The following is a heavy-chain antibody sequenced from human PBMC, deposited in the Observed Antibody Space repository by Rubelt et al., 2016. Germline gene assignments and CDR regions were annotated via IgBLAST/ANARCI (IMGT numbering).Heavy chain of an antibody. V-gene: IGHV4-59*08. CDR2: IYYSGST. CDR1: GGSISSYY. Sequence: QVQLQESGPGLVKPSETLSLTCTVSGGSISSYYWSWIRQPPGKGLEWIGYIYYSGSTNYNPSLKSLVPISLDTSKNQISRRLSSVTAADTAVYYCARRIPGLWGRASFDYWGQGTLVTVSS. J-gene: IGHJ4*02. D-gene: IGHD3-16*01. CDR3: ARRIPGLWGRASFDY.